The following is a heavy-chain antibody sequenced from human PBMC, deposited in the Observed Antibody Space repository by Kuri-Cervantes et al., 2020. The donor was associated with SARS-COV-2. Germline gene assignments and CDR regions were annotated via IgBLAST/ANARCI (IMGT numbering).Heavy chain of an antibody. CDR2: IKQDGSEK. CDR3: ARDRRVGWADY. Sequence: GESLKISCTASGFTFGDYAMSWVRQAPGKGLEWVANIKQDGSEKYYVDSVKGRFTISRDNAKNSLYLQMNSLRAEDTAVYYCARDRRVGWADYWGQGTLVTVSS. CDR1: GFTFGDYA. D-gene: IGHD1-26*01. J-gene: IGHJ4*02. V-gene: IGHV3-7*01.